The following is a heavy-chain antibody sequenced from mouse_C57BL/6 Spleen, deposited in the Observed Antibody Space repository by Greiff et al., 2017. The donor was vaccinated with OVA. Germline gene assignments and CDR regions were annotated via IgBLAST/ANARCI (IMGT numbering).Heavy chain of an antibody. CDR3: ARERVAFDY. D-gene: IGHD1-1*02. V-gene: IGHV1-66*01. CDR1: GYSFTSYY. Sequence: QVQLQESGPELVKPGASVKISCKASGYSFTSYYIHWVKQRPGQGLEWIGWIYPGSGNTKYNEKVKGKATLTADTSSSTAYMQLSSLTSEDSAVYYCARERVAFDYWGQGTTLTVSS. CDR2: IYPGSGNT. J-gene: IGHJ2*01.